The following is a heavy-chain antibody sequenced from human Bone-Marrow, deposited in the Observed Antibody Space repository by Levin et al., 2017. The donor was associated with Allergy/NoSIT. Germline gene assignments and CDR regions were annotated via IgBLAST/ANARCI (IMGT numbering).Heavy chain of an antibody. CDR1: GGTLSNYA. Sequence: ASVKVSCKASGGTLSNYAISWVRQAPGQGLEWMGGIIPAFGSTNYAQKFQGRVTITADESTRTSHMELRSLRFEDTAVYYCARARGGFYGSGSCDFWGQGTLVTVSS. CDR2: IIPAFGST. CDR3: ARARGGFYGSGSCDF. J-gene: IGHJ4*02. D-gene: IGHD3-10*01. V-gene: IGHV1-69*13.